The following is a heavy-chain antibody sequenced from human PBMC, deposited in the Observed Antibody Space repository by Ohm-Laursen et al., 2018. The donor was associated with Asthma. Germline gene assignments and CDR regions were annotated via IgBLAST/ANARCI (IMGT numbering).Heavy chain of an antibody. D-gene: IGHD5-18*01. CDR2: ISYHGYNE. V-gene: IGHV3-30*04. CDR3: VRAYSIGSFDY. CDR1: GFTFRSYA. J-gene: IGHJ4*02. Sequence: SLRLSCAASGFTFRSYAMHWVRQAPGKGLKWVAVISYHGYNEYYLDSVKGRFTFSRDNSKNTLVLEMNSLRPDDTAVYYCVRAYSIGSFDYWGQGALVTVSS.